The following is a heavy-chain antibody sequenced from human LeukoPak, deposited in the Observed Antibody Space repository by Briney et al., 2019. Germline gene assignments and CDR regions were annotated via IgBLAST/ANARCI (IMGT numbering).Heavy chain of an antibody. CDR2: ISSSSSYI. D-gene: IGHD5-24*01. J-gene: IGHJ4*02. CDR3: ARDQEMATPDY. Sequence: GGSLRLSCAASGFTFSSYSMNWVRQAPGKGREWVSSISSSSSYIYYADSVKGRFTISRDNAKNSLYLQMNSLRAEDTAVYYCARDQEMATPDYWGQGTLVTVSS. V-gene: IGHV3-21*01. CDR1: GFTFSSYS.